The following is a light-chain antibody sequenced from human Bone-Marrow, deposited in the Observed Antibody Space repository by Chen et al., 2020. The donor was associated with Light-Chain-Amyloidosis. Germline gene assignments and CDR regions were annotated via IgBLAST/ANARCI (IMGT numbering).Light chain of an antibody. J-gene: IGLJ1*01. V-gene: IGLV3-21*02. Sequence: YGLPQQPSVSVAPGQTASITCGGNNIGSKSVHWYQQKPGQAPVLVVYDDVDRPSGIPERFSASKSGTSAFLAISRLRSEDEAAYYCAAWDGSLSGYVFGTGTKVIVL. CDR1: NIGSKS. CDR3: AAWDGSLSGYV. CDR2: DDV.